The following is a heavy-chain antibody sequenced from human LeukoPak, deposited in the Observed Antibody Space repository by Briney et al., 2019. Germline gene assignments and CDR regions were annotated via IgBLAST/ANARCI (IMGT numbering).Heavy chain of an antibody. V-gene: IGHV3-48*01. CDR1: GFTFSSYA. Sequence: PGGSLRLSCAASGFTFSSYAMSWVRQAPGKGLEWVSYISSRSSTIYYADSVRGRFTISRDNAKNSLYLQMNSLRAEDTAVYYCAREPRDIAVAGSFFDYWGQGTLVTVSS. J-gene: IGHJ4*02. CDR2: ISSRSSTI. D-gene: IGHD6-13*01. CDR3: AREPRDIAVAGSFFDY.